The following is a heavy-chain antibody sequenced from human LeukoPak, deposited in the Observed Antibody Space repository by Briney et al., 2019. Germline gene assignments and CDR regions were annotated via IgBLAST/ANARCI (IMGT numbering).Heavy chain of an antibody. V-gene: IGHV4-4*07. CDR3: ARTPQTYCSSTSCYTDYYYYMDV. CDR2: IYTSGST. CDR1: GGSISSYY. D-gene: IGHD2-2*02. J-gene: IGHJ6*03. Sequence: SETLSLTCTVSGGSISSYYWSWIRQPAGKGLEWIGRIYTSGSTNYNPSLKSRVTMSVDTSKNQFSLKLSSVTAADTAVYYCARTPQTYCSSTSCYTDYYYYMDVWGKGTTVTVSS.